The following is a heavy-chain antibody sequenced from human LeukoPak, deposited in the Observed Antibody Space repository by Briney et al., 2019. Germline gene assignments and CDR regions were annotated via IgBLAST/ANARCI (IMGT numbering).Heavy chain of an antibody. CDR1: GGSISSGGYY. Sequence: SQTLSLTCTVSGGSISSGGYYWSWIRQHPGKGLEWIGYIYYSGSTYYNPSLKSRDTISVDTSKNQFSLKLSSVTAADTAVYYCARYLSGLGNFDYWGQGTLVTVSS. D-gene: IGHD7-27*01. V-gene: IGHV4-31*03. J-gene: IGHJ4*02. CDR2: IYYSGST. CDR3: ARYLSGLGNFDY.